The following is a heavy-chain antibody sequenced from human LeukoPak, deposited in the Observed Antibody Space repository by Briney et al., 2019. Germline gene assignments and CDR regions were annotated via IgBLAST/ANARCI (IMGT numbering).Heavy chain of an antibody. CDR1: GGSISSYY. CDR3: ARLAGDYYDSSGYYYQSLLYYFDY. CDR2: IYYSGST. Sequence: SETLSHTCTVSGGSISSYYWSWIRQPPGKGLEWIGFIYYSGSTNYNPSLKSRVTISVDTSKNQFSLKLSSVTAADTAVYYCARLAGDYYDSSGYYYQSLLYYFDYWGQGTLVTVSS. D-gene: IGHD3-22*01. J-gene: IGHJ4*02. V-gene: IGHV4-59*12.